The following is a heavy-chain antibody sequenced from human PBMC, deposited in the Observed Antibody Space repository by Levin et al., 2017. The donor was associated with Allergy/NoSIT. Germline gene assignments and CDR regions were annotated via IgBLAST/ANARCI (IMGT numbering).Heavy chain of an antibody. CDR3: ARDFYTDCSGTNCYFGAFDI. Sequence: GGSLRLSCAASGFTFTIYSFHWVRRAPGKGLEWVAFLSYDGTNEYYADSVKGRFTISRDNSKTSLYLQMNSLRAEDTAVYYCARDFYTDCSGTNCYFGAFDIWGQGTLVTVSS. J-gene: IGHJ3*02. CDR2: LSYDGTNE. CDR1: GFTFTIYS. D-gene: IGHD2-15*01. V-gene: IGHV3-30-3*01.